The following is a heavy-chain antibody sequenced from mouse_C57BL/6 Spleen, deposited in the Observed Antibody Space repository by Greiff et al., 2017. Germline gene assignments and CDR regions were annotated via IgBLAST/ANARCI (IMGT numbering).Heavy chain of an antibody. CDR1: GYSITSGYY. CDR3: ARDSGAAFAY. J-gene: IGHJ3*01. CDR2: ISYDGSN. V-gene: IGHV3-6*01. D-gene: IGHD4-1*01. Sequence: EVKVEESGPGLVKPSQSLSLTCSVTGYSITSGYYWNWIRQFPGNKLEWMGYISYDGSNNYNPSLKNRISITRDTSKNQFFLKLNSVTTEDTATYYCARDSGAAFAYWGQGTLVTVSA.